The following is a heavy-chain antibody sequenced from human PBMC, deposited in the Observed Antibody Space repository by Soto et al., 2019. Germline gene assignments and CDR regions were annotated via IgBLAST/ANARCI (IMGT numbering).Heavy chain of an antibody. J-gene: IGHJ6*02. CDR1: GFTFSDSY. V-gene: IGHV3-11*01. Sequence: QVQLVESGGGLVKPGWSLRLSCAASGFTFSDSYMSWIRQAPGKGLEWISYITFSGNTVYYADSLKGRFTISRDNAKNSLYLQMNRLRAEDTAVYYCARVSWREKYGMDVWGQGTTVTVSS. CDR3: ARVSWREKYGMDV. CDR2: ITFSGNTV.